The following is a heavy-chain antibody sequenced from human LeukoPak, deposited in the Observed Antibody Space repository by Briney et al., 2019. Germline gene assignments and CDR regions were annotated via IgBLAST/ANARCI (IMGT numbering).Heavy chain of an antibody. Sequence: PSETLSLTCTVSGGSISSYYWSWIRQPAGKGLEWIGRIYTSGSTNYNPSLKSRVTMSVDTSKNQFSLKLSSETAADTAVYYCARALDSGYDWEGWFDPWGQGTLVTVSS. J-gene: IGHJ5*02. V-gene: IGHV4-4*07. D-gene: IGHD5-12*01. CDR1: GGSISSYY. CDR3: ARALDSGYDWEGWFDP. CDR2: IYTSGST.